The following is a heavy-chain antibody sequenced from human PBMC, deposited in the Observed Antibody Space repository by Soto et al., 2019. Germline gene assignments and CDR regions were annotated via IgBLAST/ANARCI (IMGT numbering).Heavy chain of an antibody. CDR3: ATFLEWLRGSRYGLDY. CDR1: GYTLTELS. D-gene: IGHD3-3*01. J-gene: IGHJ4*02. V-gene: IGHV1-24*01. Sequence: ASVKVSCKVSGYTLTELSMHWVRQAPGKGLEWMGGFDPEDGETIYAQKFQGRVTMTEDTSTDTAYMELSSLRSEDTAVYYCATFLEWLRGSRYGLDYWGQGTLVTVSS. CDR2: FDPEDGET.